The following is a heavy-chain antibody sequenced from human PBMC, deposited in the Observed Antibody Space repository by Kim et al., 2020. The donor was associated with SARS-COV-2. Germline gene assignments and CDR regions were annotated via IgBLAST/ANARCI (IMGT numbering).Heavy chain of an antibody. D-gene: IGHD3-22*01. J-gene: IGHJ4*02. CDR2: IHDARSVK. V-gene: IGHV3-74*01. CDR3: ARGSGNYGFDS. Sequence: GGSLRLSCAASGFTFSSHWMHWVRQAPGKVPLWVSRIHDARSVKEYAASVKGRFTISRDNAKSTLDLQMNSLRPEDTAVYYCARGSGNYGFDSWGQGILVAVSS. CDR1: GFTFSSHW.